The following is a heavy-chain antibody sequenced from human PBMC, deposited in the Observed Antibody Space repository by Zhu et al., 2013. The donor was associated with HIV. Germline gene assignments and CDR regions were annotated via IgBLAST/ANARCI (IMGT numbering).Heavy chain of an antibody. D-gene: IGHD3-22*01. CDR2: INAGNGNT. CDR3: ARGEMYYYDRGGMDV. CDR1: GYTFTNSA. Sequence: QVQLVQSGAEVKKPGASVKVSCKASGYTFTNSAMHWVRQAPGQRLEWMGWINAGNGNTKYLQKFQGRVTITRDTSASTAYMELSSLRSEDTAVYYCARGEMYYYDRGGMDVWGQGTTVTVSS. J-gene: IGHJ6*02. V-gene: IGHV1-3*01.